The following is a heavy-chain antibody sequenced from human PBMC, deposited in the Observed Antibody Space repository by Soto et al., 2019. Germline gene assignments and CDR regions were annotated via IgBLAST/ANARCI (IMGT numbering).Heavy chain of an antibody. CDR3: ARSYSSSSPWDY. V-gene: IGHV3-21*01. J-gene: IGHJ4*02. Sequence: GGSLRLSCAASGFAFSSYSMNWVRQAPGKGLGWVSSISSSSSYIYYADSVKGRFTISRDNAKNSLYLQMNSLRAEDTAVYYCARSYSSSSPWDYWGQGTLVTVSS. CDR2: ISSSSSYI. D-gene: IGHD6-6*01. CDR1: GFAFSSYS.